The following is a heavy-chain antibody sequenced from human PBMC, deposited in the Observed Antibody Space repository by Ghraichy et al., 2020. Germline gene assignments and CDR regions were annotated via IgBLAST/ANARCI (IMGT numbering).Heavy chain of an antibody. J-gene: IGHJ6*02. D-gene: IGHD5-12*01. Sequence: SETLSLTCTVSGGSISSYYWSWIRQPPGKGLEWIGYIYYSGSTNYNPSLKSRVTISVDTSKNQFSLKLSSVTAADTAVYYCARGGLSPYSGYVKGYYYYGMDVWGQGTTVTVSS. CDR3: ARGGLSPYSGYVKGYYYYGMDV. V-gene: IGHV4-59*01. CDR2: IYYSGST. CDR1: GGSISSYY.